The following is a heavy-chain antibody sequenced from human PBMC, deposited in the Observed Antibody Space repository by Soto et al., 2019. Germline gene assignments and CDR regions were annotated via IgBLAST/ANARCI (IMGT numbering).Heavy chain of an antibody. CDR2: IDPSDSYT. CDR1: GYSFTSYW. CDR3: ASTGQNWFDP. V-gene: IGHV5-10-1*01. J-gene: IGHJ5*02. Sequence: PGESLKISCKGSGYSFTSYWISWARQMPGKGLEWMGRIDPSDSYTNYSPSFQGHVTISADKSISTAYLQWSSLKASDTAMYYCASTGQNWFDPWGQGTLVTVSS. D-gene: IGHD4-17*01.